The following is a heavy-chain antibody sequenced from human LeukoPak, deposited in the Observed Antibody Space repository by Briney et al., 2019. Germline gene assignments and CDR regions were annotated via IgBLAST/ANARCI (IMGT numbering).Heavy chain of an antibody. CDR3: ARLSVLGGFDI. CDR1: GYTFTTYS. J-gene: IGHJ3*02. V-gene: IGHV1-46*01. D-gene: IGHD2-15*01. CDR2: INPSSGST. Sequence: ASVKVSCKASGYTFTTYSMHWVRQAPGQGLDWMGGINPSSGSTRYAQKFQGRVTVTRDTSTSTVYLELRSLRSEDTAVYRCARLSVLGGFDIWGQGTMVTVSS.